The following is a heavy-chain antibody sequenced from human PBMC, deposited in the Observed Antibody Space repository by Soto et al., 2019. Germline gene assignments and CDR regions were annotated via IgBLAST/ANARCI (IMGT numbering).Heavy chain of an antibody. Sequence: SGPTLVNPTQTLTLTCTFSGFSLSTRGVGVGWIRQPPGEALEWLAVIYWDDDKRYSPSLKSRLTITKDTSKNQVVLTMTNMDPVDTATYYCAHRRRYYDSSGYYYLDYWGQGTLVTVSS. D-gene: IGHD3-22*01. J-gene: IGHJ4*02. CDR2: IYWDDDK. CDR1: GFSLSTRGVG. CDR3: AHRRRYYDSSGYYYLDY. V-gene: IGHV2-5*02.